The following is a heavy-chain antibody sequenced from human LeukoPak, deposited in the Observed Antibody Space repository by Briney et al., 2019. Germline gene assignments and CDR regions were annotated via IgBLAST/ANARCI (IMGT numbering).Heavy chain of an antibody. CDR2: ISAYNGNT. D-gene: IGHD3-10*01. CDR1: GYTFTNYG. V-gene: IGHV1-18*03. Sequence: ASVKVSCKASGYTFTNYGISWVRQAPGQGLEWMGWISAYNGNTHYAQKFQGRVTMTTDTSTSTAYMELRSLRSDDMAVYYCARGRSHGDGSGSYYDYFDYWGQGTLVTVSS. J-gene: IGHJ4*02. CDR3: ARGRSHGDGSGSYYDYFDY.